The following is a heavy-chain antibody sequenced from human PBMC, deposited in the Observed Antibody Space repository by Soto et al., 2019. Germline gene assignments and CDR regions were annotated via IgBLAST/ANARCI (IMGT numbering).Heavy chain of an antibody. CDR2: IYYSGST. D-gene: IGHD3-10*01. CDR1: GGSISSYY. CDR3: ARAPRGNYGYPSYFDY. V-gene: IGHV4-59*01. J-gene: IGHJ4*02. Sequence: PSETLSLTCTVSGGSISSYYWSWIRQPPGKGPEWIGYIYYSGSTNYNPSLKSRVTISVDTSKNQFSLKLSSVTAADTAVYYCARAPRGNYGYPSYFDYWGQGTLVTVS.